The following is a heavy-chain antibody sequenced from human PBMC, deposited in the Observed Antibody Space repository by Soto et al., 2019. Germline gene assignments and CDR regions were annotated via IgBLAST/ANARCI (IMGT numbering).Heavy chain of an antibody. CDR1: GGSVSSGSYY. J-gene: IGHJ4*02. Sequence: QVQLQESGPGLVKPSETLSLTCTVSGGSVSSGSYYWSWIRQPPGKGLEWIGYIYYSGSTNYNPSLTTRVTISVDTSKHQFSLKLSSVTAADTAVYYCARDTRYCSGGSCSEGFDYWGQGTLVTVSS. CDR2: IYYSGST. D-gene: IGHD2-15*01. V-gene: IGHV4-61*01. CDR3: ARDTRYCSGGSCSEGFDY.